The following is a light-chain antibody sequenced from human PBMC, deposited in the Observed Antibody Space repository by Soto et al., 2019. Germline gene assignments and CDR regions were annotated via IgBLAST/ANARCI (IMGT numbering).Light chain of an antibody. CDR2: DAS. V-gene: IGKV3-11*01. CDR1: QSVSSN. J-gene: IGKJ4*01. Sequence: EIVLIQSPATPSLSPGERATLSCRANQSVSSNLAWYQQNPGQAPRLLIFDASNRATGIPARFSGSGSGTDFTLTISSLEPEDFAVYYCQQHSNWPLTFGGGTKVEIK. CDR3: QQHSNWPLT.